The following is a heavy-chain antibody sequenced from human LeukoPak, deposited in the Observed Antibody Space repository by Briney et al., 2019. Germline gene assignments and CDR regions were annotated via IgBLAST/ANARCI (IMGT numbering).Heavy chain of an antibody. CDR3: ARDRQSGSYFDY. CDR2: IWHDGSNQ. J-gene: IGHJ4*02. Sequence: GGSLRLSCVASKFTFSKFGMHWVRQAPGKGLEWLAFIWHDGSNQDYADTVKGRFTISRDNSKSTVYLQMNSLRAEDTAVYYCARDRQSGSYFDYWGQGTLVTVSS. V-gene: IGHV3-33*01. D-gene: IGHD1-26*01. CDR1: KFTFSKFG.